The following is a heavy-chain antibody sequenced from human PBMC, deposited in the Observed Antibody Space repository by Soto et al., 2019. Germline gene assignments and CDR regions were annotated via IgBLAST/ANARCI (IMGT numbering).Heavy chain of an antibody. CDR2: INPNSGGT. D-gene: IGHD3-3*01. CDR3: ARAGQYYDFWSGYYNYYGMDV. CDR1: GYTFTGSY. Sequence: ASVKVSCKASGYTFTGSYMHWVRQAPGQGLEWMRWINPNSGGTNYAQRFQGWVTMTRDTSISTAYMELSRLRSDDTAVYYCARAGQYYDFWSGYYNYYGMDVWGQGTTVTVSS. V-gene: IGHV1-2*04. J-gene: IGHJ6*02.